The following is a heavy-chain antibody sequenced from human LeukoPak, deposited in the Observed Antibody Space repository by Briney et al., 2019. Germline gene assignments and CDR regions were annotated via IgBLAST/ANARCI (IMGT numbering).Heavy chain of an antibody. CDR3: ARSRGDYGGAYDY. CDR1: GFTFSSYW. CDR2: IKQDGSEK. J-gene: IGHJ4*02. D-gene: IGHD4-17*01. V-gene: IGHV3-7*01. Sequence: GGSLRLSRAASGFTFSSYWMSWVRQAPGKGLEWVANIKQDGSEKYYVDSVKGRFTISRDNAKNSLYLQMNSLRAEDTAVYYCARSRGDYGGAYDYWGQGTLVTVSS.